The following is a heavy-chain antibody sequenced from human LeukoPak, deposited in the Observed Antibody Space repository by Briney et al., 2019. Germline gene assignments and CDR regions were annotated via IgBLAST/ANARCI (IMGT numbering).Heavy chain of an antibody. CDR2: IYYSGST. Sequence: SETLSLTCTVSGGSVNSGVYYWSWIRQPPGKGLEYIGYIYYSGSTNYNPSLKSRVTISVDTSKNQFSLKLSSVTAADTAVYYCARWSTNFDYWGQGTLVTVSS. D-gene: IGHD1-26*01. V-gene: IGHV4-61*08. CDR3: ARWSTNFDY. CDR1: GGSVNSGVYY. J-gene: IGHJ4*02.